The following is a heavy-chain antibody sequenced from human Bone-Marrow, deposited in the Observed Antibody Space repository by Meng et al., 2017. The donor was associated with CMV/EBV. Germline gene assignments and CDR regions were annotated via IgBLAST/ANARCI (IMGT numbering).Heavy chain of an antibody. V-gene: IGHV4-61*01. D-gene: IGHD4-17*01. CDR1: GVSVNSGSYY. CDR3: ARFDYALY. Sequence: SETLSLTCSVSGVSVNSGSYYWNWIRQPPGRGLEWIGYIFYSGSTNYNPSLKGRVTISVDTSKNQFSLKLRSVTAADTAVYYCARFDYALYWGQGTLVTV. CDR2: IFYSGST. J-gene: IGHJ4*02.